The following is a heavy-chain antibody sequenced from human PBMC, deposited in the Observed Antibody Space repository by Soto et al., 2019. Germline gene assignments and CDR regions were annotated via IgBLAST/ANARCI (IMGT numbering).Heavy chain of an antibody. J-gene: IGHJ4*01. Sequence: QVQLVQSGAEVKKPGASVKVSCKASGYTFTTYGFIWVRQAPGQGLEWVGWISTNNDNTNYAQKLQGRVTMTTDTSTRTAYMELRSLRTDDTAVYYCARSPYYDDDGYYAGPSDYWGHGTLVTVSS. V-gene: IGHV1-18*01. D-gene: IGHD3-22*01. CDR3: ARSPYYDDDGYYAGPSDY. CDR2: ISTNNDNT. CDR1: GYTFTTYG.